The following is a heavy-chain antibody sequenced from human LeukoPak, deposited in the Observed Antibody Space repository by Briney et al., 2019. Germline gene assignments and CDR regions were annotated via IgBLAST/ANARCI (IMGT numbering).Heavy chain of an antibody. D-gene: IGHD3-16*02. Sequence: GGSLRLSCAVSGLTYSNYWMHWVRQAPGKGLEWVSSISSSSSYIYYADSVKGRFTISRDNAKNSLYLQMNSLRAEDTAVYCCAIGPLRLGELSFGFYYFDYWGQRTLGTVSS. V-gene: IGHV3-21*01. J-gene: IGHJ4*02. CDR3: AIGPLRLGELSFGFYYFDY. CDR2: ISSSSSYI. CDR1: GLTYSNYW.